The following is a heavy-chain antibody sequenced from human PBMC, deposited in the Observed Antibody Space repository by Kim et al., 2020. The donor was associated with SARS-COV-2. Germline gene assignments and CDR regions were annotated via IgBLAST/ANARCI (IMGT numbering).Heavy chain of an antibody. CDR1: GGSFSGYY. J-gene: IGHJ5*02. V-gene: IGHV4-34*01. CDR3: ARLRKRNKYGSGTPGWFDP. D-gene: IGHD3-10*01. CDR2: INHSGST. Sequence: SETLSLTCAVYGGSFSGYYWSWIRQPPGKGLEWIGEINHSGSTNYNPSLKSRVTISVDTSKNQFSLKLSSVTAADTAVYYCARLRKRNKYGSGTPGWFDPWGQGTLVTVSS.